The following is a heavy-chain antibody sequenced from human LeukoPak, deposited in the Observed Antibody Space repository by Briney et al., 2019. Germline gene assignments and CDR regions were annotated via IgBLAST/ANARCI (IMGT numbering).Heavy chain of an antibody. Sequence: ASVKVSCKASGYTFTSYGISWVRQAPGQGLEWMGWINPNSGDTSYSRKFQGRVSMTRDTSINTAYMELSRLTSDDTAVYYCARDLYSSGWTGAFDIWGQGTMVTVSS. V-gene: IGHV1-2*02. CDR1: GYTFTSYG. CDR2: INPNSGDT. D-gene: IGHD6-19*01. CDR3: ARDLYSSGWTGAFDI. J-gene: IGHJ3*02.